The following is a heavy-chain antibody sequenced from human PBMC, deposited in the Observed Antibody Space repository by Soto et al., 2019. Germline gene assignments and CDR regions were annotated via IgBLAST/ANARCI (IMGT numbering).Heavy chain of an antibody. Sequence: LSLTCTVSGGSISSGGYYWSWIRQHPGKGLEWIGYIYYSGSTYYNPSLKSRVTISVDTSKNQFSLKLSSVTAADTAVYYCARDSQPHDYGDYFYYYYGMDVWGQGTTVTVSS. CDR2: IYYSGST. D-gene: IGHD4-17*01. J-gene: IGHJ6*02. CDR3: ARDSQPHDYGDYFYYYYGMDV. CDR1: GGSISSGGYY. V-gene: IGHV4-31*03.